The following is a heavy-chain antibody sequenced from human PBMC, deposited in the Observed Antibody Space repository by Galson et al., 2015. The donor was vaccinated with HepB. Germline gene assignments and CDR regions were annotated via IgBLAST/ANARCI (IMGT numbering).Heavy chain of an antibody. J-gene: IGHJ6*03. CDR1: GGSISSGDYY. CDR3: ARRITVFGVVISPGYMDV. D-gene: IGHD3-3*01. Sequence: TLSLTCTVSGGSISSGDYYWSWIRQPPGKGLEWIGYIYYSGSTYYNPSLKSRVTISVDTSKNQFSLKLSSVTAADTAVYYCARRITVFGVVISPGYMDVWGKGTTVTVSS. CDR2: IYYSGST. V-gene: IGHV4-30-4*01.